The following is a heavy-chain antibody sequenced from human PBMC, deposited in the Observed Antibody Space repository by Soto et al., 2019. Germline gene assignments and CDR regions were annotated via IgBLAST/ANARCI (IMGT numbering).Heavy chain of an antibody. CDR1: GFTVSSNY. Sequence: GGSLRLSCAASGFTVSSNYMTWVRQAPGKGLEWVSTIYSGSSTYYADSVRGRFTISRDNSKNTLYLQMNSLRAEDTAMYFCARDYYDSSGHLLAFDIWGQGTMVTVSS. CDR3: ARDYYDSSGHLLAFDI. CDR2: IYSGSST. D-gene: IGHD3-22*01. V-gene: IGHV3-66*01. J-gene: IGHJ3*02.